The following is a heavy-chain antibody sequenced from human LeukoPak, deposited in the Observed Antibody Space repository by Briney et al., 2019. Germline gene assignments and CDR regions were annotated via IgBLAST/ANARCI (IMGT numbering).Heavy chain of an antibody. D-gene: IGHD1-26*01. J-gene: IGHJ4*02. CDR2: IYDSGST. CDR1: GGSISSGGYY. CDR3: ARGGGGYYVDY. V-gene: IGHV4-31*03. Sequence: SQSLSLTCTVSGGSISSGGYYWSWIRQHPRKVLEWIGYIYDSGSTYYNQSLKSRVTLSVDTSKNQFTLKLSSVTAADTAVYYCARGGGGYYVDYWGQGTLVTVSS.